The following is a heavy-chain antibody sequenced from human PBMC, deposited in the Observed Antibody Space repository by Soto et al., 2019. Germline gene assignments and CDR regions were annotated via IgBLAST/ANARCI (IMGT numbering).Heavy chain of an antibody. J-gene: IGHJ4*02. CDR2: IIPILGTT. CDR3: AAGGKNGYIK. V-gene: IGHV1-69*01. CDR1: RDTFDSYA. Sequence: QVQLVQSGAEERMPGSSVKVSCKASRDTFDSYAITWVRLAPGQGLEWMGGIIPILGTTKYAQKFQGRVTMTGAESTSTVYMELSSLRSEDGAVYYCAAGGKNGYIKWGQGTQVTVSS. D-gene: IGHD1-1*01.